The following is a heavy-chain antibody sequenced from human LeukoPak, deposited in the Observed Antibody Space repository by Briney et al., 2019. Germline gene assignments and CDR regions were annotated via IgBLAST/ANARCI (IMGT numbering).Heavy chain of an antibody. J-gene: IGHJ4*02. V-gene: IGHV1-2*02. CDR2: INPNSGGT. Sequence: GASVKVSCKASGYTFTGYYMHWVRQAPGQGLEWMGWINPNSGGTNYAQKFQGRVTMTRDTSISTAYMELSRLRSDDTAVYYCARERYSYGQRSFDYWDQGPLVTVSS. CDR3: ARERYSYGQRSFDY. D-gene: IGHD5-18*01. CDR1: GYTFTGYY.